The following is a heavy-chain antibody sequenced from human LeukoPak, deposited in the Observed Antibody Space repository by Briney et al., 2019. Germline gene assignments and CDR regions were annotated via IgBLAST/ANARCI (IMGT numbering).Heavy chain of an antibody. Sequence: SQTLSLTCTVSGGSISSGSYYWSWIRQPAGKGLEWIGRIYTSGSTNYNPSLKSRVTISVDTSKNQFSLKLSSVTAADTAVYYCARERVWRYCGGDSCGWFDPWGQGTLVTVSS. CDR3: ARERVWRYCGGDSCGWFDP. D-gene: IGHD2-21*02. V-gene: IGHV4-61*02. J-gene: IGHJ5*02. CDR2: IYTSGST. CDR1: GGSISSGSYY.